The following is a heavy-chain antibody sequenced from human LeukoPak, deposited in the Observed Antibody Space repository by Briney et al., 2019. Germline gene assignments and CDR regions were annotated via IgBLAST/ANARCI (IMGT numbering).Heavy chain of an antibody. V-gene: IGHV1-24*01. CDR3: ATAIVVVKPILDY. J-gene: IGHJ4*02. Sequence: ASVKVSCKVSGCTLTELSMHWLRQAPGKGLEWVGGFDPEDGETIYAQKFQGRVTMTEDTSTDTAYMELSSLRSEDTAVYYCATAIVVVKPILDYWGQGTLVTVSS. D-gene: IGHD3-22*01. CDR2: FDPEDGET. CDR1: GCTLTELS.